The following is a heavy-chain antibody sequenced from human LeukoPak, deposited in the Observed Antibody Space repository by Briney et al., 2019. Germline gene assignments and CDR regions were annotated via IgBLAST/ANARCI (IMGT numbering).Heavy chain of an antibody. CDR2: IYHSGST. D-gene: IGHD3-22*01. V-gene: IGHV4-38-2*02. Sequence: SETLSLTCTVSGYSISSGYYWGWIRQPPGKGLEWIGSIYHSGSTYYNPSLKSRVTISVDTSKNQFSLKLSSVTAADTAVYYCARESPLYYYDSSGYSFDYWGQGTLVTVSS. CDR1: GYSISSGYY. J-gene: IGHJ4*02. CDR3: ARESPLYYYDSSGYSFDY.